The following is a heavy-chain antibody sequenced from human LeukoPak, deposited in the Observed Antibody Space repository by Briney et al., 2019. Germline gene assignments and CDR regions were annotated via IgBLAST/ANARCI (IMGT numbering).Heavy chain of an antibody. D-gene: IGHD3-10*01. J-gene: IGHJ5*02. CDR1: GFTFSDYW. V-gene: IGHV3-74*01. CDR2: INSEGSRT. CDR3: ARGGSDNWFDP. Sequence: GGSLRLSCAASGFTFSDYWMHWVRQAPGRGLVWVSRINSEGSRTTYADSVEGRFTISRDNAKNTVYLDMNSLGAEDTAVYYCARGGSDNWFDPWGQGTLVTVSS.